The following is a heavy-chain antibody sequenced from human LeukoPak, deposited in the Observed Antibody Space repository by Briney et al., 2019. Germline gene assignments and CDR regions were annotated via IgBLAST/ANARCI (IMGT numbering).Heavy chain of an antibody. CDR1: GGSISNYY. Sequence: SETLSLTCTVSGGSISNYYWSWIRQPPGKGLEWIGYIYYSGSTNYNPSLKSRVTISVDTSKNQFSLKLSSVTAADAAVYYCARDAGYSSSWPPQFDYWGQGTLVTVSS. CDR3: ARDAGYSSSWPPQFDY. V-gene: IGHV4-59*12. J-gene: IGHJ4*02. D-gene: IGHD6-6*01. CDR2: IYYSGST.